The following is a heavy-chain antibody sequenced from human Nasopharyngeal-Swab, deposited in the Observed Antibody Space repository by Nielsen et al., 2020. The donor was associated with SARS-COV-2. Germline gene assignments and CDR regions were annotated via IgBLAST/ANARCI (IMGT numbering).Heavy chain of an antibody. D-gene: IGHD3-22*01. CDR3: ARATMIVVVIGAFDI. V-gene: IGHV4-31*02. Sequence: WIRQGPGKGLEWIGYIYYGGSTYYNPSLKSRVTISVDTSKNQFSLKLSSVTAADTAVYYCARATMIVVVIGAFDIWGQGTMVTVSS. CDR2: IYYGGST. J-gene: IGHJ3*02.